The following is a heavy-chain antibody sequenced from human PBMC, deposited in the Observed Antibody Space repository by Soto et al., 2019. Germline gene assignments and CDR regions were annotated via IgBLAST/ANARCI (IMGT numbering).Heavy chain of an antibody. CDR2: ISSGSDYI. V-gene: IGHV3-21*01. CDR1: GFTFSSYS. Sequence: EVQLVESGGGLVKPGGSLRLSCAASGFTFSSYSMNWVRQAPGKGLEWVSSISSGSDYIFYADSVKARFTISRDKAKNSLFLQMKSLTAEDTAMYYCARSPVGDAFNVWGQGTVVTFSS. CDR3: ARSPVGDAFNV. J-gene: IGHJ3*01.